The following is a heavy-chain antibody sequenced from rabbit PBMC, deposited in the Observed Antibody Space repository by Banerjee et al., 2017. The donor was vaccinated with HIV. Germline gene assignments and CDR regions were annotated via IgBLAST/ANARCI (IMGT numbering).Heavy chain of an antibody. D-gene: IGHD8-1*01. CDR3: ARDTGSSFSSYGMDL. CDR2: IAGSSSGFT. J-gene: IGHJ6*01. Sequence: QSLEESGGGLVQPEGSLALTCKASGFSFSSSDYICWVRQAPGKGLEWISCIAGSSSGFTYSATWAKGRFTISKTSSTTVTLQMTSLTVADTATYFWARDTGSSFSSYGMDLWGPGTLVTVS. V-gene: IGHV1S40*01. CDR1: GFSFSSSDY.